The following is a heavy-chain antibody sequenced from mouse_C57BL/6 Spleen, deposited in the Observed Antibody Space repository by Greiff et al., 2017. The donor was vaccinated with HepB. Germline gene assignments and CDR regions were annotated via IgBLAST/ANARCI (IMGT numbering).Heavy chain of an antibody. Sequence: EVKLMESEGGLVQPGSSMKLSCTASGFTFSDYYMAWVRQVPEKGLEWVANINYDGSSTYYLDSLKSRFIISRDNAKNILYLQMSSLKSEDTATYYCAREGDGNYPYFDYWGQGTTLTVSS. J-gene: IGHJ2*01. CDR3: AREGDGNYPYFDY. D-gene: IGHD2-1*01. CDR1: GFTFSDYY. V-gene: IGHV5-16*01. CDR2: INYDGSST.